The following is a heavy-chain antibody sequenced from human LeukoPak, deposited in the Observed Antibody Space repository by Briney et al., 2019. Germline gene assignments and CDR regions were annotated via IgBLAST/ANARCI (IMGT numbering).Heavy chain of an antibody. Sequence: GESLKISCKGSGHRFSTYAIAWVRQRPGKGLEWMGIIYPSGSDIRYSPSFQGQVTMSADKSISTAYLQWSSLKASDTAIYYCASRLLGSTYYFDSWGQGALVSVSS. D-gene: IGHD3-10*01. CDR1: GHRFSTYA. V-gene: IGHV5-51*01. CDR3: ASRLLGSTYYFDS. CDR2: IYPSGSDI. J-gene: IGHJ4*02.